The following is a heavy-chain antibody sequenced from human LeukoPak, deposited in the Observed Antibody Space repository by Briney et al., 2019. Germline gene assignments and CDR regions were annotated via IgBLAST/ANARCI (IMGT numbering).Heavy chain of an antibody. CDR1: GFTFSSYW. Sequence: PGGSLRLSCAASGFTFSSYWMSWVRQAPGKGLEWVANIKQDGSEKYYVDSVKGRFTISRDNAKNNAKNSLYLQMNSLRAEDTAVYYCARDYGGSSPFDYWGQGTLVTVSS. V-gene: IGHV3-7*01. J-gene: IGHJ4*02. CDR2: IKQDGSEK. CDR3: ARDYGGSSPFDY. D-gene: IGHD4-23*01.